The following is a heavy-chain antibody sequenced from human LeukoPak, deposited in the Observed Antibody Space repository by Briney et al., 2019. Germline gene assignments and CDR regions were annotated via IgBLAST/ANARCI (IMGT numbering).Heavy chain of an antibody. V-gene: IGHV3-74*01. CDR2: INSGGSES. Sequence: GGSLRLSCAASGFTFSNYWIHWVRHAPGKGLVWVARINSGGSESIYADSVRGRFTISRDNAQNTVSLQMNSLRAEDTAINYCARGHLTGCFDYWGQGTLVTVSS. CDR1: GFTFSNYW. CDR3: ARGHLTGCFDY. J-gene: IGHJ4*02. D-gene: IGHD1-14*01.